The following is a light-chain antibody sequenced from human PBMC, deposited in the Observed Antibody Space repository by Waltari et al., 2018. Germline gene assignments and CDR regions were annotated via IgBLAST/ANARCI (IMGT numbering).Light chain of an antibody. Sequence: QSALTQPPSASGSPGQSVAISCTGTTTDVGGYNYVSWYPQHPGKAPKLIIYEFSKRPAGVPVRFSGSEACSTASLIVSGLQADVEADFSCSSYAGSNDPVVFGGGTKLTVL. CDR2: EFS. J-gene: IGLJ2*01. CDR1: TTDVGGYNY. CDR3: SSYAGSNDPVV. V-gene: IGLV2-8*01.